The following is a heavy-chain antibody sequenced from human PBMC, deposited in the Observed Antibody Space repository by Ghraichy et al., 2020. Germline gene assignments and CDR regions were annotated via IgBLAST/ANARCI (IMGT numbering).Heavy chain of an antibody. CDR3: AKGIGGEENDAFDI. V-gene: IGHV3-30*18. CDR1: GFTFSSYG. J-gene: IGHJ3*02. D-gene: IGHD3-10*01. CDR2: ISYDGSNK. Sequence: GGSLRLSCAASGFTFSSYGMHWVRQAPGKGLEWVAAISYDGSNKYYADSVKGRFTISRDNSKNTLYLQMNSLRAEDTAVYYCAKGIGGEENDAFDIWGQGTMVTVSS.